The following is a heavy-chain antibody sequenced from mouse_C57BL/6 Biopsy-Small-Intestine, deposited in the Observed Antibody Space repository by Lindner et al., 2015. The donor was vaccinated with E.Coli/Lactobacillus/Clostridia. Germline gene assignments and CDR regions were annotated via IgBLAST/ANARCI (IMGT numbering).Heavy chain of an antibody. CDR2: ISSGSSTI. CDR3: ASNGYYHAMDY. CDR1: GFTFSDYG. V-gene: IGHV5-17*01. J-gene: IGHJ4*01. D-gene: IGHD2-2*01. Sequence: VQLQESGGGLAKPGGSLKLSCAASGFTFSDYGMHWVRQAPEKGLEWVAYISSGSSTIYYADTVKGRFTISRDNAKNTLFLQMTSLRSEDTAMYYCASNGYYHAMDYWGQGTSVTVSS.